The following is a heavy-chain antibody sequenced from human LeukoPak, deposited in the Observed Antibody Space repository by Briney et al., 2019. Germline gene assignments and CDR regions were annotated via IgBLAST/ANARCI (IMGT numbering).Heavy chain of an antibody. CDR2: IYHSGST. CDR1: GGSIGSGGYS. V-gene: IGHV4-30-2*01. J-gene: IGHJ5*02. CDR3: ARVITMVRGVIPAPNWFDP. D-gene: IGHD3-10*01. Sequence: SQTLSLTCAVSGGSIGSGGYSWSWIRQPPGKGLEWIEYIYHSGSTYYNPSLKSRVTISVDRSKNQFSLKLSSVTAADTAVYYCARVITMVRGVIPAPNWFDPWGQGTLVTVSS.